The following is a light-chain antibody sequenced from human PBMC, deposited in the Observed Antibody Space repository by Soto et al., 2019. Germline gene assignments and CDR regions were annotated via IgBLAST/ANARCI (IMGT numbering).Light chain of an antibody. CDR1: PSISRY. V-gene: IGKV1-39*01. CDR2: AAS. CDR3: QQSFSAPLT. Sequence: DIQMTQSPFSLSASVGDRVTITCRASPSISRYLNWYQQKPGKAPKLLIFAASTLESGVPSRFSGSGFGTDFTLTISSLQPEDFTTYYCQQSFSAPLTFGGGTRWIS. J-gene: IGKJ4*01.